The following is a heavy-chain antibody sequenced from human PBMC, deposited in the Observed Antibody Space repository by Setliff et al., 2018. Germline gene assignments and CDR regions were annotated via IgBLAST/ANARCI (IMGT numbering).Heavy chain of an antibody. CDR1: NGSVSTTSHY. CDR2: VYYSGYT. Sequence: SETLSLTCTVSNGSVSTTSHYWGWVRQPPGKGLEWIGSVYYSGYTNYSPSLRGRVTMTVDAARKQLSLKISSMTAADAGVYYCRFWSGYYKNDFWGHGTLVTVSS. D-gene: IGHD6-25*01. CDR3: RFWSGYYKNDF. V-gene: IGHV4-39*07. J-gene: IGHJ4*01.